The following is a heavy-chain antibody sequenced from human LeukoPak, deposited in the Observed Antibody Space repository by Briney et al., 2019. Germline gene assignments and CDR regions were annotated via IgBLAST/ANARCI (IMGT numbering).Heavy chain of an antibody. D-gene: IGHD2-2*01. CDR1: GYTFTSYD. CDR2: MNPNSGNT. J-gene: IGHJ6*03. CDR3: ARRDIVVVPAAIDYYYYMDV. V-gene: IGHV1-8*01. Sequence: GASVKVSCKASGYTFTSYDINRVRQATGQGLEWMGWMNPNSGNTGYAQKFQGRVTMTRNTSISTAYMELSSLRSEDTAVYYCARRDIVVVPAAIDYYYYMDVWGKGTTVTVSS.